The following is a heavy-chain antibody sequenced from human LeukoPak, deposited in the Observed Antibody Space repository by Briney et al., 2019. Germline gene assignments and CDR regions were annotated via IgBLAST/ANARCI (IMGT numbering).Heavy chain of an antibody. CDR2: ISSSGSTI. CDR3: AKDRRYYDILTGYYCDY. CDR1: GFTFSDYY. V-gene: IGHV3-11*01. J-gene: IGHJ4*02. D-gene: IGHD3-9*01. Sequence: GGSLRLSCAASGFTFSDYYMSWIRQAPGKGLEWVSYISSSGSTIYYADSVKGRFTISRDNAKNSLYLQMNSLRAEDTAVYYCAKDRRYYDILTGYYCDYWGQGTLVTVSS.